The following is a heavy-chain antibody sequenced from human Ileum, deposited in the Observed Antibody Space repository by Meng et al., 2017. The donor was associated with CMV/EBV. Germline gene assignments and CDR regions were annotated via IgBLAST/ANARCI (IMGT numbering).Heavy chain of an antibody. Sequence: SETLSLTCAVYGGSFSGYYWSWIRQPPGKGLEWIGEINHSGSTNYNPSLKSRVTISVDTSKNQFSLKLSSVTAADTAVYYCVRQQPTSQYFQYWGQGNPVNGAS. J-gene: IGHJ1*01. CDR2: INHSGST. CDR1: GGSFSGYY. D-gene: IGHD6-13*01. CDR3: VRQQPTSQYFQY. V-gene: IGHV4-34*01.